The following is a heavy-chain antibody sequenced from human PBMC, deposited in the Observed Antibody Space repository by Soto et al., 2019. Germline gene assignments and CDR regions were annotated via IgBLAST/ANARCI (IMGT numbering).Heavy chain of an antibody. V-gene: IGHV3-33*01. CDR2: IWYDGSNK. CDR1: GFTFSSYG. CDR3: ARGGDDYIWGSYNYYYYMDV. J-gene: IGHJ6*03. Sequence: GGSLRLSCAASGFTFSSYGMHWVRQAPGKGLEWVAVIWYDGSNKYYADSVKGRFTISRDNSKNTLYLQMNSLRAEDTAVYYCARGGDDYIWGSYNYYYYMDVWGKGTTVTVSS. D-gene: IGHD3-16*01.